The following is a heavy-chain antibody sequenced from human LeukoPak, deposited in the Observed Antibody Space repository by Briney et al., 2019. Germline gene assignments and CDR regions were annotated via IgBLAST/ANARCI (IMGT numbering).Heavy chain of an antibody. V-gene: IGHV3-11*06. J-gene: IGHJ4*02. CDR3: ARDRRFELRGVFDY. Sequence: GGSLRLSCAASGFTFSDYYMSWTRQAPGKGLEWVSYISSSSSYTNYADSVKGRFTISRDNAKNSLYLQMNSLRAEDTAVYYCARDRRFELRGVFDYWGQGTLVTVSS. CDR2: ISSSSSYT. CDR1: GFTFSDYY. D-gene: IGHD4-23*01.